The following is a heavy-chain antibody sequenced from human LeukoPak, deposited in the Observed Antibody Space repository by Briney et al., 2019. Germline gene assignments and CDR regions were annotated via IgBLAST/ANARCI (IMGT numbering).Heavy chain of an antibody. Sequence: GGSLRLSCAAPGFTFSNYAMSWVRQAPGKGLEWVSDIHYSGGSTYYADSVKGRFTISRDNSKNTLYLQMNSLRAEDTAVYYCAKVIREVDMSYDYWGQGALVTVSS. CDR2: IHYSGGST. V-gene: IGHV3-23*01. J-gene: IGHJ4*02. CDR3: AKVIREVDMSYDY. CDR1: GFTFSNYA. D-gene: IGHD5-24*01.